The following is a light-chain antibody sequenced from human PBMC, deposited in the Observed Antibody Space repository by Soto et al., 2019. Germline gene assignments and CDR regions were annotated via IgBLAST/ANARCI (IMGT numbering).Light chain of an antibody. V-gene: IGLV4-69*01. CDR3: QTWDTGSHRI. CDR2: LNSDGSH. J-gene: IGLJ2*01. Sequence: QLVLTQSPSASASLGASVKLTCTLSSGHNSYAIAWHQQQPGKGPRYLMKLNSDGSHTRGDGIPERFSGSSSGAERYLTISSFQSEDEADYYCQTWDTGSHRIFGGGTKLTVL. CDR1: SGHNSYA.